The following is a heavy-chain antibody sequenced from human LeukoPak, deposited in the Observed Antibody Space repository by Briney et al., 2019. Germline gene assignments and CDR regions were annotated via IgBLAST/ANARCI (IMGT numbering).Heavy chain of an antibody. V-gene: IGHV4-34*01. J-gene: IGHJ4*02. CDR3: ARDLYSSICCD. CDR2: INHSGSI. CDR1: GGSFSGQY. Sequence: PSETLSLTCAVSGGSFSGQYWTWVRQFPGKGLEWIGEINHSGSINYNPSLKSRVTMSKDMSKNHFSLSLSSVTAADTAIYYCARDLYSSICCDWGQGTLVTVSS. D-gene: IGHD2-2*01.